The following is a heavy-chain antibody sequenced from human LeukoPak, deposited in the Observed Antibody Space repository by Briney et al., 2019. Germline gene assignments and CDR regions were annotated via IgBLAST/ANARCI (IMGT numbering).Heavy chain of an antibody. D-gene: IGHD6-13*01. CDR1: GGSISMYY. V-gene: IGHV4-4*07. CDR3: ARDGYVSSMDV. CDR2: RFSSGIT. J-gene: IGHJ6*03. Sequence: SETLSLTCTVSGGSISMYYWSWIRQPGGKGLEWIGRRFSSGITNYNPSLKSRVSMSVDTSKNQFSLKLTSVTAADTAVYYCARDGYVSSMDVWGKGTTVTVSS.